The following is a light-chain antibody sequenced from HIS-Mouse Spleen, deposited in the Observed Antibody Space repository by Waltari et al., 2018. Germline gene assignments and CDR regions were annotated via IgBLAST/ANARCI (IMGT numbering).Light chain of an antibody. CDR3: AAWDDSLSGRNV. J-gene: IGLJ1*01. Sequence: QSVLTQPPSASGTPGQRVTISCSGSSSNIGSNYVNLYQQLPGTAPKLLIYRNNQRPSGVPDRFSGSKSGTSASLAISGLRSEDEADYYCAAWDDSLSGRNVFGTGTKVTVL. CDR2: RNN. V-gene: IGLV1-47*01. CDR1: SSNIGSNY.